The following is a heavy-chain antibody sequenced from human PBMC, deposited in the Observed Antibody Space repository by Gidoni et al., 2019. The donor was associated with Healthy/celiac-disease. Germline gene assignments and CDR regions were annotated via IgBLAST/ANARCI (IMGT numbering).Heavy chain of an antibody. CDR2: ISGSGGST. D-gene: IGHD3-10*01. CDR3: ARSLWFGEFVDY. Sequence: EVQLLESGGGLVQPGGSLRLSCAASGFTFSSYAMRWVRQAPGKGVGWVSAISGSGGSTYYADSVKGRFTVSRDNSKNTLYLQMNSLRAEDTAVYYCARSLWFGEFVDYWGQGTLVTVSS. J-gene: IGHJ4*02. V-gene: IGHV3-23*01. CDR1: GFTFSSYA.